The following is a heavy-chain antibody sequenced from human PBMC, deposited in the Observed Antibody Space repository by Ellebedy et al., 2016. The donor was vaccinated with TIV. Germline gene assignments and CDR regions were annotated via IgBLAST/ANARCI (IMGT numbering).Heavy chain of an antibody. D-gene: IGHD6-13*01. Sequence: ASVKVSCKASGYTFTGYFMHWVRQTPGQGLEWLGWINPDSGTTNFAQKFQGRVTMTRDTSITTVYMQLTRLEADDTAVYFCARVRRGSSGMDVWGQGTAVTVSS. V-gene: IGHV1-2*02. J-gene: IGHJ6*02. CDR2: INPDSGTT. CDR1: GYTFTGYF. CDR3: ARVRRGSSGMDV.